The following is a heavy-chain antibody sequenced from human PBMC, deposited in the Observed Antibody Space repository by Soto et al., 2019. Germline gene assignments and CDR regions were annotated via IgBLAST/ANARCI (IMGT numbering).Heavy chain of an antibody. J-gene: IGHJ3*02. CDR3: ARAPLYSGGWSLSGFDI. D-gene: IGHD6-19*01. CDR1: GASISSFY. V-gene: IGHV4-59*01. Sequence: SETLSLTCTVSGASISSFYWTWIRQPPGKGLEWIGHIYKSGITNNNPSLRSRVTTSTDTSKNQFSLKLTSVTAADTAVYYCARAPLYSGGWSLSGFDIWGQGTMVTVSS. CDR2: IYKSGIT.